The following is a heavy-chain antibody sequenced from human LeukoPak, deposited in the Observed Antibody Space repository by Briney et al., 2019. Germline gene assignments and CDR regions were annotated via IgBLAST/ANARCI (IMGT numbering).Heavy chain of an antibody. CDR3: ARVLGGSYDFDY. CDR1: GGSISSSSYY. J-gene: IGHJ4*02. CDR2: IYYSGST. D-gene: IGHD1-26*01. V-gene: IGHV4-39*07. Sequence: SETLSLTCSVSGGSISSSSYYWGWIRQPPGKGLEWIGSIYYSGSTYYNPSLKSRVTISVDTSKNQFSLKLSSVTAADTAVYYCARVLGGSYDFDYWGQGTLVTVSS.